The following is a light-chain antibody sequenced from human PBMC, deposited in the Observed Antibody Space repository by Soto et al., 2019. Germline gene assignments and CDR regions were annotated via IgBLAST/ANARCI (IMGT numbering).Light chain of an antibody. J-gene: IGKJ4*01. CDR3: VQSVQLPLT. CDR2: EVS. V-gene: IGKV2D-29*01. Sequence: DIVMTQTPLSLSVTPGQPASISCKSSQSLLHSDGKTYLFWYLEKSGQPPQLLIYEVSNRVSGVPDRLSGSGSGTDFTLKISRVEAEDVGVYYCVQSVQLPLTFGGGTKVEIK. CDR1: QSLLHSDGKTY.